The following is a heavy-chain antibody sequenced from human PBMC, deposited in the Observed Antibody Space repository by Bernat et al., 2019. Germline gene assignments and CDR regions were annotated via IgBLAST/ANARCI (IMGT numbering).Heavy chain of an antibody. V-gene: IGHV4-31*03. CDR2: IYYSGST. CDR1: GGSISSGGYY. Sequence: QVQLQESGPGLVKPSQTLSLTCTVSGGSISSGGYYWSWIRQHPGKGLEWIGYIYYSGSTYYNPSLKSRVTISVDTSKNQFSLKLSSVTAAETAVYYCARDVVTVSMGAFDIWGQGTMVTVSS. CDR3: ARDVVTVSMGAFDI. J-gene: IGHJ3*02. D-gene: IGHD2-21*02.